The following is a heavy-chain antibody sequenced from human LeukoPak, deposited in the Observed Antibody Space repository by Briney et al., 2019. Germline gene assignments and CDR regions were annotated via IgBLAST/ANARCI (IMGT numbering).Heavy chain of an antibody. D-gene: IGHD2-15*01. J-gene: IGHJ6*03. Sequence: ASVKVSCKASGYTFTGYYMHWVRQAPGQGLEWMGWINPNSGGTNYAQKFQGRVTMTRDTSISTAYMDLSRLRSDDTAVYYCARGPIVVVVAANYYYYYMDVWGKGTKVTVSS. CDR1: GYTFTGYY. CDR3: ARGPIVVVVAANYYYYYMDV. V-gene: IGHV1-2*02. CDR2: INPNSGGT.